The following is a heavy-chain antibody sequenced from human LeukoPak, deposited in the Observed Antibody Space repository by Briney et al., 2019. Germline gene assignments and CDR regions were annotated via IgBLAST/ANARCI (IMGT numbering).Heavy chain of an antibody. J-gene: IGHJ4*02. V-gene: IGHV3-48*02. Sequence: ETLSLTCTVSGGSISSSSYYWGWVRQAPGKGLEWVSYISSSGTTIYYAASVKGRFTISRDNGKNSLYLQMNSLRDEDTAVYYCSRESRYSSDYWGQGTLVTVSS. CDR1: GGSISSSSYY. CDR2: ISSSGTTI. CDR3: SRESRYSSDY. D-gene: IGHD6-13*01.